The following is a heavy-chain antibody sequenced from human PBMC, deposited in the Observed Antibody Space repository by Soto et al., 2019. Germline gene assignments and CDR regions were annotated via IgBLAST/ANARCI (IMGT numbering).Heavy chain of an antibody. CDR3: ARIRLPAAAPDYYYYYGMDV. CDR2: IIPIFGTA. Sequence: QVQLVQSGAEVKKPGSSVKVSCKASGGTFSSYAISWVRQAPGQGLEWMGGIIPIFGTANYAQKFQGRVTITADESTSKAYMELSSLRSEDTAVYYCARIRLPAAAPDYYYYYGMDVWGQGTTVTVSS. J-gene: IGHJ6*02. V-gene: IGHV1-69*01. D-gene: IGHD2-2*01. CDR1: GGTFSSYA.